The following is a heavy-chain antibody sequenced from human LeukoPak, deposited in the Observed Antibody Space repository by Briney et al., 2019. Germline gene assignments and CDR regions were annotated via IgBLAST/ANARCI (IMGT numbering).Heavy chain of an antibody. CDR2: IRYDGSNK. J-gene: IGHJ4*02. V-gene: IGHV3-30*02. CDR3: ARDFGNYYGQKPPYFDY. D-gene: IGHD3-10*01. CDR1: GFTFSSYG. Sequence: GGSLRLSCAASGFTFSSYGMHWVRQAPGKGLEWVAFIRYDGSNKYYADSVKGRFTISRDNSKNTLYLQMNSLRAEDTALYYCARDFGNYYGQKPPYFDYWGQGTLVTVSS.